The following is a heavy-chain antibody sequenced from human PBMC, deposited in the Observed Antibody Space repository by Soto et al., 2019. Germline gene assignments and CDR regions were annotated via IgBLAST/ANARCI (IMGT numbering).Heavy chain of an antibody. J-gene: IGHJ5*02. D-gene: IGHD6-13*01. CDR2: IIPIFGTA. CDR3: ARDADTSTSSSPNWFDP. V-gene: IGHV1-69*13. Sequence: SVKVSCKASGGTFSSYAISWVRQAPGQGFEWMGGIIPIFGTANYAQKCQGRVTITADESTCTAYMELSSLRSEDTAVYYCARDADTSTSSSPNWFDPWSQGTQVTVCS. CDR1: GGTFSSYA.